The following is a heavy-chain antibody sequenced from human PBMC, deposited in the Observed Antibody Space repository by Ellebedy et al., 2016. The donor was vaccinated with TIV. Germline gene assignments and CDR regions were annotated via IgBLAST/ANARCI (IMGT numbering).Heavy chain of an antibody. CDR1: GFTFSSYA. CDR3: AREDYYDSSGYYRPPDY. Sequence: PGGSLRLSCAASGFTFSSYAMHWVRQAPGKGLEWVAVISYDGSNKYYADSVKGRFTISRDNSKNTLYLQMNSLRAEDTAVYYCAREDYYDSSGYYRPPDYWGQGTLVTVSS. CDR2: ISYDGSNK. J-gene: IGHJ4*02. D-gene: IGHD3-22*01. V-gene: IGHV3-30-3*01.